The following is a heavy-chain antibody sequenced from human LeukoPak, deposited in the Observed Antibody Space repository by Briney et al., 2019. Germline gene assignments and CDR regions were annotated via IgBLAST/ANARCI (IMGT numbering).Heavy chain of an antibody. CDR2: IYYSGST. CDR3: ARGGTRITIVGVVINDFDY. Sequence: SETLSLTCAVSGGSISSSSYYWGWIRQPPGKGLEWIGSIYYSGSTYYNPSLKSRVTISVDTSKNQFSLKLSSVTAADTAAYYCARGGTRITIVGVVINDFDYWGQGTLVTVSS. CDR1: GGSISSSSYY. D-gene: IGHD3-3*01. J-gene: IGHJ4*02. V-gene: IGHV4-39*01.